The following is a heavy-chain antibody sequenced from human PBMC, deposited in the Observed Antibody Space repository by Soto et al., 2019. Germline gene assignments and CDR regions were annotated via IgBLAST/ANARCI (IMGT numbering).Heavy chain of an antibody. J-gene: IGHJ4*02. V-gene: IGHV4-34*01. D-gene: IGHD6-6*01. CDR2: INHSGST. Sequence: PEETLSLTCAVYGGSFSGYYWSWIRQPPGKGLEWIGEINHSGSTNYNPSLKSRVTISVDTSKNQFSLKLSSVTAADTAVYYCARTESIAARNIDYWGQGTLVTVSS. CDR3: ARTESIAARNIDY. CDR1: GGSFSGYY.